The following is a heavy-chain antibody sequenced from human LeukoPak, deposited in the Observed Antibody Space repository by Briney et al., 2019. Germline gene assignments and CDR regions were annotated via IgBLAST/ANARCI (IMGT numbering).Heavy chain of an antibody. D-gene: IGHD2-2*01. CDR2: ISSSGSII. Sequence: PGGSLRLSCAASGFTFSSYEMNWVRQAPGKGLEWVSYISSSGSIIYYADSVKGRFTISRDNAKNSLYLQMNSLRAEDTAVYYCARGGYCSSTSCYFDPWGQGTLVTVSS. CDR3: ARGGYCSSTSCYFDP. CDR1: GFTFSSYE. J-gene: IGHJ5*02. V-gene: IGHV3-48*03.